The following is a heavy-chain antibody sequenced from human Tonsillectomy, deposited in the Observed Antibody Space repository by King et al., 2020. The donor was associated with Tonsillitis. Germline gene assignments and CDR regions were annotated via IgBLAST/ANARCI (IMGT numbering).Heavy chain of an antibody. CDR1: GFSVTTSGVG. J-gene: IGHJ4*02. CDR3: AHSSPDSGSYLYYFDF. V-gene: IGHV2-5*02. Sequence: ITLKESGPTLVKPTQTLTLTCTFSGFSVTTSGVGVGWVRQPPGKALEWLARLYWDGDKRYSPSLKSRLTITYDISKNQVVLTMTNMDPVDTATYFCAHSSPDSGSYLYYFDFWGQGTLFTVSS. CDR2: LYWDGDK. D-gene: IGHD3-10*01.